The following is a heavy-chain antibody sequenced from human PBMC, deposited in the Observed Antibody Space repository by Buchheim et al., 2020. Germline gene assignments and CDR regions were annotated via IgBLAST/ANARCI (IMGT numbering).Heavy chain of an antibody. Sequence: HLQGSGPGLVRPSETLSLTCTVSGASINSGGYYWDWVRQPPGKGLEWVGHIYSGGSTYFNPSLKSRVTISFDASNNQISLMLTSVTAADTVTYYCARGSYQTGWRGFSYYSMDVWGQGT. V-gene: IGHV4-39*07. CDR3: ARGSYQTGWRGFSYYSMDV. D-gene: IGHD6-19*01. CDR2: IYSGGST. CDR1: GASINSGGYY. J-gene: IGHJ6*02.